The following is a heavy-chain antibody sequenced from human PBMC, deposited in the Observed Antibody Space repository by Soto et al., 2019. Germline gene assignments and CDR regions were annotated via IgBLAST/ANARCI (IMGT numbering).Heavy chain of an antibody. CDR2: VHHTGNT. Sequence: QVQLKESGSGLVKPAQTLSLTCAVSGGSITSGGFSWSWIRQPPGKCLEWIGYVHHTGNTDYHPSLGSRVTISLDRSRNLFSLNLTSVTAADTATYYCAKECGGTCIDAFDVWGPGTTVIVSS. CDR3: AKECGGTCIDAFDV. J-gene: IGHJ3*01. CDR1: GGSITSGGFS. D-gene: IGHD2-15*01. V-gene: IGHV4-30-2*01.